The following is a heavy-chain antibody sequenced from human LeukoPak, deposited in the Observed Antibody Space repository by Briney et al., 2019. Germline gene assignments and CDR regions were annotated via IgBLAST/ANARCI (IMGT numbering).Heavy chain of an antibody. CDR3: AKARRSGTHYSDFDF. V-gene: IGHV3-43*02. CDR2: ICGDGGTT. J-gene: IGHJ4*02. D-gene: IGHD1-26*01. CDR1: GFNFDVYA. Sequence: PGGSLSLPCAASGFNFDVYAMYWVRDAPGKGLEWVFLICGDGGTTSYADSVKGRFTIPRDNSENSLNLQMKSLRSEDTALYYCAKARRSGTHYSDFDFWGQGTLVTASS.